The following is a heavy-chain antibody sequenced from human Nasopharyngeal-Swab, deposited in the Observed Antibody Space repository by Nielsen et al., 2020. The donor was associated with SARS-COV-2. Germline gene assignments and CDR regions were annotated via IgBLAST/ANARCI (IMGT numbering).Heavy chain of an antibody. D-gene: IGHD3-3*01. CDR3: ARAPRITIFGVVQAFDI. CDR2: IYYSGST. J-gene: IGHJ3*02. V-gene: IGHV4-31*02. Sequence: WIRQPPGKGLEWIGYIYYSGSTYYNPSLKSRVTISVDTSKNQFSLKLSSVTAADTAVYYCARAPRITIFGVVQAFDIWGQGTMVPSPQ.